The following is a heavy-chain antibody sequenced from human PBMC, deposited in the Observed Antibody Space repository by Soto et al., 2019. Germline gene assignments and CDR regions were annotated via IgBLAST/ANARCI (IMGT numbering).Heavy chain of an antibody. Sequence: GASVKVSCKASGGTFSSYAISWVRQAPGQGLEWMGGIIPIFGTANYAQKFQGRVTITADESTSTAYMELSSLRSEDTAMYYCARESTTTASLDYWGQGTLVTVSS. CDR1: GGTFSSYA. J-gene: IGHJ4*02. CDR3: ARESTTTASLDY. V-gene: IGHV1-69*13. CDR2: IIPIFGTA. D-gene: IGHD5-18*01.